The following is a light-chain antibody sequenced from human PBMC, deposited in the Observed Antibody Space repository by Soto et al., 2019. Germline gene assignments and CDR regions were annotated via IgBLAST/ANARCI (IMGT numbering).Light chain of an antibody. CDR1: QGLVHSDGNNY. V-gene: IGKV2-30*02. CDR3: MQNTHWPWT. J-gene: IGKJ1*01. Sequence: DIVLIQSPLSLPVTLGQPASISCRSSQGLVHSDGNNYLSWFHQRPGQSPRRLMYQVSTRDSGVPDRFSGSGSGTDFTLEISTVEAEDVGVYYCMQNTHWPWTVGQGTKVESK. CDR2: QVS.